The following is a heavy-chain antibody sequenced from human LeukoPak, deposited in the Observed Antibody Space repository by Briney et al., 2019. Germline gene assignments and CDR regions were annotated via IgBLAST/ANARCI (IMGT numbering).Heavy chain of an antibody. J-gene: IGHJ6*02. D-gene: IGHD3-3*01. CDR3: ARGGSDMGHGYDFWSGYYHYYYGMDV. Sequence: ASVKVSCKASGYTFTSYDINWVRQATGQGLEWMGWMNPNSGNTGYAQKFQGRVTMTRNTSISTAYMELSSLRSEGTAVYYCARGGSDMGHGYDFWSGYYHYYYGMDVWGQGTTVTVSS. CDR1: GYTFTSYD. CDR2: MNPNSGNT. V-gene: IGHV1-8*01.